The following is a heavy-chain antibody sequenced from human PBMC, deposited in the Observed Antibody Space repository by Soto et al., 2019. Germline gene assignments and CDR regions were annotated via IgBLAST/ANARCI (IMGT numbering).Heavy chain of an antibody. V-gene: IGHV3-74*03. CDR3: ARGAYYDFWSGYYWGQNTWRGGGMDV. D-gene: IGHD3-3*01. Sequence: EAQLVQSGGGLVQPGGSMRLSCEASGFTFSNYWMHWVRQAPGKGLVWVSGIKSDGSRTTYADSVKGRFTSSRDNTKSTLYLQMNSLEAEDTAVYYCARGAYYDFWSGYYWGQNTWRGGGMDVWGQGTTVTVSS. J-gene: IGHJ6*02. CDR2: IKSDGSRT. CDR1: GFTFSNYW.